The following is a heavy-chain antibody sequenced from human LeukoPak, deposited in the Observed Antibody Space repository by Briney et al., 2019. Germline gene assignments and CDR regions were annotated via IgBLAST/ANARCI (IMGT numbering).Heavy chain of an antibody. D-gene: IGHD6-19*01. CDR3: ARHSGLRARAVAGIDY. V-gene: IGHV5-51*01. CDR2: IYPGDSDT. Sequence: GESLKISCKGSGYSFTSYWIGWVRQMPGKGLEWMGIIYPGDSDTRYSPSFQGQVTISADKSISTAYLQWSSLKASDTAMYYCARHSGLRARAVAGIDYWGQGTLVTVSS. J-gene: IGHJ4*02. CDR1: GYSFTSYW.